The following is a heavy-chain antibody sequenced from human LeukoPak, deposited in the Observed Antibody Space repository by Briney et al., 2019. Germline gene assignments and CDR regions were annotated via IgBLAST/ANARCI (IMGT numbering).Heavy chain of an antibody. D-gene: IGHD2-15*01. CDR2: IDWDDDK. J-gene: IGHJ3*02. V-gene: IGHV2-70*11. CDR3: ARYSGGSRDAFDI. Sequence: ESGATLVNPTQTLTLTCTFSGFSLSTSGMCVSWIREPPVKALEWLARIDWDDDKYYSTSLKTRLTISKDTSKNQVVLTMTNMDPVDTGTYFCARYSGGSRDAFDIWGQGTMVTVSS. CDR1: GFSLSTSGMC.